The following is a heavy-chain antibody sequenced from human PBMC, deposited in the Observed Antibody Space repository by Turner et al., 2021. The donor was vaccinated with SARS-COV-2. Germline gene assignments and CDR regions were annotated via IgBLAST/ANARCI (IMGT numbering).Heavy chain of an antibody. CDR3: ARRNRETTQKTGSGSHLFYFDD. Sequence: VQLLQSWAGLVQPVGSLTLSCAAPRFLFSSYGMSWVRQPQGEGLEWVSMNGSSGKDKYYESPVKGRFTISKDKAKNTLYLQKNSLRAEDTALYYCARRNRETTQKTGSGSHLFYFDDWGQGTMVTVSS. CDR2: NGSSGKDK. V-gene: IGHV3-23*01. D-gene: IGHD3-22*01. CDR1: RFLFSSYG. J-gene: IGHJ4*02.